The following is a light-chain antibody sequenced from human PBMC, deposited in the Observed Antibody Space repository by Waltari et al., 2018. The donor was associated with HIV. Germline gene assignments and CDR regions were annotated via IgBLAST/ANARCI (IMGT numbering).Light chain of an antibody. J-gene: IGKJ1*01. V-gene: IGKV3-15*01. CDR2: GAS. Sequence: EIVMTQSPATLSVSPGERATLSCRASQSVSSNLAWYQQKPGQAPRLLIYGASTRATGIPARFSGSGSGTEFTLTISSLQSEDFAVYYCQQYGTSQWTFGRGTKVEI. CDR3: QQYGTSQWT. CDR1: QSVSSN.